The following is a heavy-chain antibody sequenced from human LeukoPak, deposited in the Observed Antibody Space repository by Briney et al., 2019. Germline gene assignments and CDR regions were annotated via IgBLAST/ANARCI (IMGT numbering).Heavy chain of an antibody. CDR2: ISSSSSYI. D-gene: IGHD6-19*01. Sequence: GGSLRLSCAASGFTFSSYSMNWVRQAPGKGLEWVSSISSSSSYIYYADSVKGRFTISRDNAKNSLYLQMNSLRAEDTAAYYCARGSYSSGWYGDYWGQGTLVTVSS. CDR1: GFTFSSYS. J-gene: IGHJ4*02. CDR3: ARGSYSSGWYGDY. V-gene: IGHV3-21*01.